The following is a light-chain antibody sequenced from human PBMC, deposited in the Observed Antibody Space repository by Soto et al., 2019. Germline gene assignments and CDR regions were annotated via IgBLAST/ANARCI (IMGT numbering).Light chain of an antibody. CDR3: SSYTTSTTLV. Sequence: QSALTQPASVSGSPGQSITISCTRTSSDIGGHNYVSWYQHHPGKAPKLMIYDVSNRPSGVSNRFSGSKSGNTASLTISGLQAEDEADYYCSSYTTSTTLVFGGGTKLTVL. CDR1: SSDIGGHNY. V-gene: IGLV2-14*03. CDR2: DVS. J-gene: IGLJ2*01.